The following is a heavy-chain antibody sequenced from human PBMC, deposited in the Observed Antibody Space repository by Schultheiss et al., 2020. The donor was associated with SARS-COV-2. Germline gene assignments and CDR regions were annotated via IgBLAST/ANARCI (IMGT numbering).Heavy chain of an antibody. CDR1: GGSISSGGYS. CDR2: INHSGST. J-gene: IGHJ2*01. Sequence: SETLSLTCAVSGGSISSGGYSWSWIRQPPGKGLEWIGEINHSGSTNYNPSLKSRVTISVDTSANQFSLKLRSLTAADTAVYYCARDSYCSGGSCFDWFFDLWGRGTLVTVSS. V-gene: IGHV4-30-2*01. CDR3: ARDSYCSGGSCFDWFFDL. D-gene: IGHD2-15*01.